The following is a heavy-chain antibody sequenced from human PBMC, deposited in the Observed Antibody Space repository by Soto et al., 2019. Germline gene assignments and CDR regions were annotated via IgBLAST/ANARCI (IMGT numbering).Heavy chain of an antibody. D-gene: IGHD3-16*01. CDR1: GDSVSSNTAT. Sequence: SQTLSLTCAISGDSVSSNTATWNWIRQSPSRGLEWLGRTYYRSQWYSEFASSVKSRITIDPDTSKNQISLQLNSVTPEDTAIYYCARVFRSMALSNVMDVWAQGTTVPVSS. CDR2: TYYRSQWYS. J-gene: IGHJ6*02. V-gene: IGHV6-1*01. CDR3: ARVFRSMALSNVMDV.